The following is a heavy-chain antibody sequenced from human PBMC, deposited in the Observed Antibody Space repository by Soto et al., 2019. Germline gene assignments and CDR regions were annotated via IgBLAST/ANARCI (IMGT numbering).Heavy chain of an antibody. D-gene: IGHD5-12*01. CDR1: GGSVSSGSFY. CDR2: FYDSGST. CDR3: AASAPPATNYYYAMDV. V-gene: IGHV4-61*01. Sequence: SETLSLTCTVSGGSVSSGSFYWSWVRRPPGKGLEWIGYFYDSGSTNYNPSLRSRGTMSVDTSKNQFSLKLSSVTAADTAVYYCAASAPPATNYYYAMDVWGQGTTVTVSS. J-gene: IGHJ6*02.